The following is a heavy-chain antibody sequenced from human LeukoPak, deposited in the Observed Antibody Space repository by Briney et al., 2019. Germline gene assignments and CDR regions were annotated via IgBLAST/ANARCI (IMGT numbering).Heavy chain of an antibody. V-gene: IGHV1-8*02. D-gene: IGHD4-17*01. CDR2: MNPNSGNT. Sequence: GASVKVSCKASGYTFTGYYMHWVRQATGQGLEWMGWMNPNSGNTGYAQKFQGRVTMTRNTSISTAYMELSSLRSEDTAVYYCARGPRYGDYVDAFDIWGQGTMVTVSS. CDR1: GYTFTGYY. J-gene: IGHJ3*02. CDR3: ARGPRYGDYVDAFDI.